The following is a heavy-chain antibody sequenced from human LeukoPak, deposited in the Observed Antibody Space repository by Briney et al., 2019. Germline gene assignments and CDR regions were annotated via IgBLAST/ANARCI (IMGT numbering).Heavy chain of an antibody. J-gene: IGHJ4*02. D-gene: IGHD3-16*02. Sequence: SETLSVTCTVSGGSVSSAAYYWSWIRQPAGEGLEWIGRIYGSGTTNYNPSLKSRVTISLDASENQFSLKLSSVTAADTAVYYCARGHSYTNFDYWGQGTLVTVSS. CDR2: IYGSGTT. CDR3: ARGHSYTNFDY. CDR1: GGSVSSAAYY. V-gene: IGHV4-61*10.